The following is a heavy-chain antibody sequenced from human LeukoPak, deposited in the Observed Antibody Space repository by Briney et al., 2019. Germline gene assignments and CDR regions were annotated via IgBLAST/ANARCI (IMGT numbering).Heavy chain of an antibody. CDR2: IDPSGGFT. CDR3: ARDQSGEWELLSGWWFDP. D-gene: IGHD1-26*01. V-gene: IGHV1-46*01. J-gene: IGHJ5*02. Sequence: ASVKVSCKASGYSFSTHWMHWVRQAPGQGLEWMGIIDPSGGFTSYAQKLQGRVSVTRDMSTSTVYMELSNLRSEDTAVYYCARDQSGEWELLSGWWFDPWGQGTLVTVSS. CDR1: GYSFSTHW.